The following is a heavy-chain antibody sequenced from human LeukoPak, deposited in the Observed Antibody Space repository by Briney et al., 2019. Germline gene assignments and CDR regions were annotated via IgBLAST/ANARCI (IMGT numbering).Heavy chain of an antibody. CDR2: RKQDGGEN. Sequence: GGSLRLSCAASGFTFSSGWMSWVRQAPGKGLEWVANRKQDGGENYYVDSVKGRFTISRDNAKNSLYLQMNSVTAADTAVYYCARTTVTGDYDWFDPWVQGTLVTVSS. J-gene: IGHJ5*02. CDR3: ARTTVTGDYDWFDP. V-gene: IGHV3-7*03. CDR1: GFTFSSGW. D-gene: IGHD4-17*01.